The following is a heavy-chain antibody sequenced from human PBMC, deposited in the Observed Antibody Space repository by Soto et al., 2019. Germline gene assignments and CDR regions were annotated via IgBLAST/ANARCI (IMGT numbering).Heavy chain of an antibody. CDR1: GFTFSSYW. Sequence: GGSLRLSCAASGFTFSSYWMSWVRQAPGKGLEWVANIKQDGSEKYYVDSVKGRFTISRDNAKNSLYLQMNSLRAEDTAVYYCALLAYCGGDCYRTNVDVWGQGTTVTVSS. V-gene: IGHV3-7*05. CDR2: IKQDGSEK. CDR3: ALLAYCGGDCYRTNVDV. D-gene: IGHD2-21*02. J-gene: IGHJ6*02.